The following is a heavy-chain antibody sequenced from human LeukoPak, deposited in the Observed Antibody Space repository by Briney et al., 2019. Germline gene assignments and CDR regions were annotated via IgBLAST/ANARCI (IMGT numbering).Heavy chain of an antibody. D-gene: IGHD1-7*01. CDR1: GGSLSDYY. CDR3: ARGNYALTRFDY. V-gene: IGHV4-59*12. CDR2: IYYSGST. Sequence: PSETLSLTCTVSGGSLSDYYWTWVRQPPGKGLEWIGYIYYSGSTNYNPSLKSRVTISVDTSKTQFSLKLSSVTAADTAVYYCARGNYALTRFDYWGQGTLVTVSS. J-gene: IGHJ4*02.